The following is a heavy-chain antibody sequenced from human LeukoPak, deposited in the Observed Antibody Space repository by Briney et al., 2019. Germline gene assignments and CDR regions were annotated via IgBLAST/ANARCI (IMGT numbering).Heavy chain of an antibody. Sequence: SETLSLTCTVSGGSISSYYWSWIRQPPGKGLEWIGYIYYSGSTNYNPSLKSRVTISVDTSKNQFSLKLSSVTAADTAVYYCARTDYYDSSGYSQDDAFDIWGQGTMVTVSS. CDR1: GGSISSYY. CDR3: ARTDYYDSSGYSQDDAFDI. V-gene: IGHV4-59*01. CDR2: IYYSGST. D-gene: IGHD3-22*01. J-gene: IGHJ3*02.